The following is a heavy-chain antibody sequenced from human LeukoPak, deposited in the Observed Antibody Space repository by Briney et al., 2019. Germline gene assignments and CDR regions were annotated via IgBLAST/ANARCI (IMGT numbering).Heavy chain of an antibody. V-gene: IGHV1-69*06. CDR2: IIPIFGTA. J-gene: IGHJ6*03. CDR1: GGTFSSYA. CDR3: ARATGYSSSWYRDYYYYYMDV. Sequence: SVKVSCKASGGTFSSYAISWVRQPPGQGLEWMGGIIPIFGTANYAQKFQGRVTITADKSTSTAYMELSSLRSEDTAVYYCARATGYSSSWYRDYYYYYMDVWGKGTTVTVSS. D-gene: IGHD6-13*01.